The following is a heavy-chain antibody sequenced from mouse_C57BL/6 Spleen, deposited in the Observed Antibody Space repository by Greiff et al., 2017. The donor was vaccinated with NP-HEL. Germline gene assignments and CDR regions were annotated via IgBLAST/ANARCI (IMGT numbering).Heavy chain of an antibody. V-gene: IGHV1-15*01. CDR3: TRGDYGNPYWYFDV. J-gene: IGHJ1*03. Sequence: VQLQQSGAELVRPGASVTLSCKASGYTFTDYEMHWVKQTPVHGLEWIGAIDPETGGTAYNQKFKGKAILTADKSSSTAYMELRSLTSEDSAVYYCTRGDYGNPYWYFDVWGTGTTVTVSS. CDR2: IDPETGGT. D-gene: IGHD2-1*01. CDR1: GYTFTDYE.